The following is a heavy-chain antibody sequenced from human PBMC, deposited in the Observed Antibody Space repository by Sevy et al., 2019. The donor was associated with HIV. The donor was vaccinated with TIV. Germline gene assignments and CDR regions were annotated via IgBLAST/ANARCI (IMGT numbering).Heavy chain of an antibody. CDR1: GYTFTGYY. V-gene: IGHV1-2*02. J-gene: IGHJ4*02. D-gene: IGHD2-21*02. Sequence: ASVKVSCKASGYTFTGYYLHWVRRAPGQGLEWMGWINPKSGGTNYAPKFQGRVTMTRDTYISTASMELGRLRSDDTAVYYCTRSAAEAKNFYCGGDCYSDYWGQGTLVTVSS. CDR3: TRSAAEAKNFYCGGDCYSDY. CDR2: INPKSGGT.